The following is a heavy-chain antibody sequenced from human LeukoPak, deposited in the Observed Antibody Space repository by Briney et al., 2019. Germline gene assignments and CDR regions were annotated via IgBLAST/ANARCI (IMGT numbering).Heavy chain of an antibody. CDR3: AKEYSGYDFDY. CDR1: GFTLRSYD. CDR2: TSGSGVNS. Sequence: GGSLRLSCAASGFTLRSYDMSWVGQAPEKGLEWVAATSGSGVNSYYADSVRGRFTISRDNSQNTLYLQMDSLRAEDTALYYCAKEYSGYDFDYWGQGTLVTVSS. D-gene: IGHD5-12*01. V-gene: IGHV3-23*01. J-gene: IGHJ4*02.